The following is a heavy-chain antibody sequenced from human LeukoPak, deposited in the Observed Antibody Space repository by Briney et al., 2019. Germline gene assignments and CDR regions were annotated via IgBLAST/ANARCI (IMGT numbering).Heavy chain of an antibody. CDR1: GFTFRNYG. CDR2: IQYDSTDK. CDR3: VKDSLAPLVRTSCHFDY. J-gene: IGHJ4*02. D-gene: IGHD6-6*01. V-gene: IGHV3-30*02. Sequence: GGSLRLSCAASGFTFRNYGVHWVRQAPGKGLEWVAFIQYDSTDKYYVESVRGRFTISRDNSRNTLFLQMNSLRPDDTAVYYCVKDSLAPLVRTSCHFDYWGLGTLVTVYS.